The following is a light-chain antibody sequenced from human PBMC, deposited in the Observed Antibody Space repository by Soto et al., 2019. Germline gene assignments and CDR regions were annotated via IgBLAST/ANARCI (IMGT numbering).Light chain of an antibody. Sequence: DIQMTQCPSSLSASVGDRVTITCRASQSISSYLNWYQQKPVKAPKLLIYAASSLQSGVPSRFSGSGSGTDFTLTISSLQPEDFATYYCQQSYSTPLTFGGGTKVDIK. CDR3: QQSYSTPLT. J-gene: IGKJ4*01. V-gene: IGKV1-39*01. CDR1: QSISSY. CDR2: AAS.